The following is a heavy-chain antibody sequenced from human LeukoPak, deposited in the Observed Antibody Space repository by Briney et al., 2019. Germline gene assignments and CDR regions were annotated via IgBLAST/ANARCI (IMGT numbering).Heavy chain of an antibody. CDR3: ARASYSYDINGWVPFDY. J-gene: IGHJ4*02. D-gene: IGHD3-22*01. V-gene: IGHV4-59*10. CDR2: IYTSGST. CDR1: GGSFSGYY. Sequence: SETLSLTCAVYGGSFSGYYWSWIRQPPGKGLEWIGRIYTSGSTNYNPSLKSRVTISGDTSKNQFSLRLSSVTAADTAVYYCARASYSYDINGWVPFDYWGQGTLVTVSS.